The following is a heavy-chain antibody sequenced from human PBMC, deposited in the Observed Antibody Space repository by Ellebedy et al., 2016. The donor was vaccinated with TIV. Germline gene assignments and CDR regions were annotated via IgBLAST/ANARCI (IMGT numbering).Heavy chain of an antibody. Sequence: SVKVSCXASGGTFSSYAISWVRQAPGQGLEWMRGIIPIFGTANYAQKFQGRVTITADKSTSTAYMELSSLRSEDTAVYYCANARAGRWFDPWGQGTLVTVSS. V-gene: IGHV1-69*06. CDR1: GGTFSSYA. J-gene: IGHJ5*02. CDR2: IIPIFGTA. D-gene: IGHD2-2*01. CDR3: ANARAGRWFDP.